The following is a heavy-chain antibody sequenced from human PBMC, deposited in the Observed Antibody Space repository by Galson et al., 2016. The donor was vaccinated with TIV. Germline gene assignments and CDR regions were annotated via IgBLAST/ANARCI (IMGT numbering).Heavy chain of an antibody. V-gene: IGHV1-69*13. Sequence: SVKVSCKASGDTISSYVFNWVRLAPGQGLEWMGGIIPLFRTTNYAQKFQGRVTITADESTNTAYMELNSLRSGDTAVYYCASDRKTAFDTYHYYYGMDVWGQGTTVTVSS. CDR2: IIPLFRTT. CDR3: ASDRKTAFDTYHYYYGMDV. D-gene: IGHD3-9*01. J-gene: IGHJ6*02. CDR1: GDTISSYV.